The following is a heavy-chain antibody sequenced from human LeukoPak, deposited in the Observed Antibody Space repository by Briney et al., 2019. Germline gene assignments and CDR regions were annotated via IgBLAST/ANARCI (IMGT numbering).Heavy chain of an antibody. CDR3: ARGGPPPYSRKRYSTRYYFDY. CDR2: ISAYNDNT. J-gene: IGHJ4*02. V-gene: IGHV1-18*01. CDR1: GYTFTIYG. Sequence: ASVKVSCKASGYTFTIYGIRWVRQAPGQGLEWMGWISAYNDNTNYAQKLQGRVTMTTDPSTSTAYMELRSLRSDDTAVYYCARGGPPPYSRKRYSTRYYFDYWGQGTLVTVSS. D-gene: IGHD6-13*01.